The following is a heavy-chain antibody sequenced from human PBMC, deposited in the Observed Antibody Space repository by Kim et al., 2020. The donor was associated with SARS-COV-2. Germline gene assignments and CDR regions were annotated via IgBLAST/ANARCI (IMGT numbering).Heavy chain of an antibody. CDR3: ARVGFGSSWPPYYYYYGMDV. V-gene: IGHV1-69*02. CDR1: GGTFSSYT. J-gene: IGHJ6*02. D-gene: IGHD6-13*01. Sequence: SVKVSCKASGGTFSSYTISWVRQAPGQGLEWMGRIIPILGIANYAQKFQGRVTITADKSTSTAYMELSSLRSEDTAVYYCARVGFGSSWPPYYYYYGMDVWGQGTTVTVSS. CDR2: IIPILGIA.